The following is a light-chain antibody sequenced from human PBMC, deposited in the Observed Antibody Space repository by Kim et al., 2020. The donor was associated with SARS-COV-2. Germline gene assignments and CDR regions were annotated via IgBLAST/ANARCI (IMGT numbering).Light chain of an antibody. Sequence: LYPRERATLSCRASQSVSSYLAWYQQKPGQAPRLLIYDASNRATGIPARFSGSGSGTDFTLTIGSLEPEDFAVYYCQQRGNWPLTFGGGTKVDIK. CDR3: QQRGNWPLT. J-gene: IGKJ4*01. V-gene: IGKV3-11*01. CDR2: DAS. CDR1: QSVSSY.